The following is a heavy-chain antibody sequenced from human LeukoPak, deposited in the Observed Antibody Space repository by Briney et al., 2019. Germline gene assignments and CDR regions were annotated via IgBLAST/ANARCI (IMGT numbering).Heavy chain of an antibody. CDR2: IYPGDSDT. V-gene: IGHV5-51*01. CDR3: ASSGVVVITGERSAAFDI. J-gene: IGHJ3*02. D-gene: IGHD3-22*01. Sequence: GESLKISCKGSGYSFSSYWIVWVRQMPGKGLEWMGIIYPGDSDTRYSPSFQGQVTISADKSISTAYLQWSSLKASDTAMYYCASSGVVVITGERSAAFDIWGQGTMVTVSS. CDR1: GYSFSSYW.